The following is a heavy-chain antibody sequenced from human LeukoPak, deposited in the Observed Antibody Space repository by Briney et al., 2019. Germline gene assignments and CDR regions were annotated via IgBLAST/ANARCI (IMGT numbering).Heavy chain of an antibody. CDR1: GFTVSSDY. D-gene: IGHD1-26*01. CDR3: TREPWGAKGAAWGMDV. CDR2: IQSGGTT. Sequence: GGPLRLSCAASGFTVSSDYMNWVRQAPGKGLEWVSVIQSGGTTYYADSVKGRFTISRDISKNTLYLQMDSLRAEDTAVYYCTREPWGAKGAAWGMDVWGRGTTVTVSS. V-gene: IGHV3-53*01. J-gene: IGHJ6*02.